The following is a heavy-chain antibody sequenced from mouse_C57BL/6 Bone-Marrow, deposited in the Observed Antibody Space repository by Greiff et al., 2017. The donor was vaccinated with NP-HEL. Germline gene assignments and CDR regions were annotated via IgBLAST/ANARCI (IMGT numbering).Heavy chain of an antibody. D-gene: IGHD2-4*01. J-gene: IGHJ4*01. CDR2: IRSKSNNYAT. CDR1: GFSFNTYA. V-gene: IGHV10-1*01. Sequence: EVQVVESGGGLVQPKGSLKLSCAASGFSFNTYAMNWVRQAPGKGLEWVARIRSKSNNYATYYADSVKDRFTISRDDSASMLYLQMNNLKTEDTAMYYWVSAPYYYEAQYYAMDYWGQGTSVTVSS. CDR3: VSAPYYYEAQYYAMDY.